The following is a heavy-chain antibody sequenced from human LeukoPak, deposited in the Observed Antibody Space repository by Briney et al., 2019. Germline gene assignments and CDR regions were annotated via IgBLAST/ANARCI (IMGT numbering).Heavy chain of an antibody. CDR2: ISGSGGST. Sequence: GGSLRLSCAASGFTFSSYGMSWVRQAPGKGLEWVSAISGSGGSTYYADSVKGRFTISRDNSKNTLYLQMNSLRAEDTAVYYCAKGRGYYDYVWGSYRSQGFDYWGQGTLVTVSS. V-gene: IGHV3-23*01. J-gene: IGHJ4*02. CDR1: GFTFSSYG. D-gene: IGHD3-16*02. CDR3: AKGRGYYDYVWGSYRSQGFDY.